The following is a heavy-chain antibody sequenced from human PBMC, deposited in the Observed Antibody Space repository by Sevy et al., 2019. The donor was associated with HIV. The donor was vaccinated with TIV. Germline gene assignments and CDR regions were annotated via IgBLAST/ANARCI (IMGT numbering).Heavy chain of an antibody. D-gene: IGHD2-2*01. Sequence: GGSLRLSCAASGFTFSSYEMNWVRQAPGKGLEWVSYISSSGSTIYYADSVKGPFTISRDNAKNSLYLQMNSLRDEDTAVYYCARSLGYCSMTSCEGYFDYWGQGTLVTVSS. V-gene: IGHV3-48*03. J-gene: IGHJ4*02. CDR3: ARSLGYCSMTSCEGYFDY. CDR1: GFTFSSYE. CDR2: ISSSGSTI.